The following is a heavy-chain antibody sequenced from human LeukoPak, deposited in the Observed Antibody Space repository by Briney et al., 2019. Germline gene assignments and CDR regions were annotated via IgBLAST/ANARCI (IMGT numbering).Heavy chain of an antibody. V-gene: IGHV4-4*07. J-gene: IGHJ4*02. Sequence: SETLSLTCTVSGXSINNFYGTWIRQPAGKGLEWIGRIQASGSTIYNPSLKSRVTMSLDTSKNQFSLSLSSVTAADTALYYCARGHSGSNYGYWGQGTLVTVSS. CDR1: GXSINNFY. CDR3: ARGHSGSNYGY. CDR2: IQASGST. D-gene: IGHD1-26*01.